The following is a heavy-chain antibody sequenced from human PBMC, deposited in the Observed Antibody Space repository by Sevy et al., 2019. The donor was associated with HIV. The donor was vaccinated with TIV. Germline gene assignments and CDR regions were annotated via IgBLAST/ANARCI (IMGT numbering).Heavy chain of an antibody. CDR2: ISYDGSNK. V-gene: IGHV3-30-3*01. CDR1: GFTFSSYA. D-gene: IGHD3-3*01. CDR3: ARDLYYDFWSGYHYYGMDV. J-gene: IGHJ6*02. Sequence: GGSLRLSCAASGFTFSSYAMHWVRQAPGKGLEWVAVISYDGSNKYYADSVKGRFTISRDNSKNTLYLQMKSLGAEDTAVYYCARDLYYDFWSGYHYYGMDVWGQGTTVTVSS.